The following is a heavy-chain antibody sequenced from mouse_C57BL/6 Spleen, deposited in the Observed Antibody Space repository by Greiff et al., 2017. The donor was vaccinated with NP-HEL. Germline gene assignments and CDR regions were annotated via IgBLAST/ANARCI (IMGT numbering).Heavy chain of an antibody. Sequence: QVQLQQPGAELVKPGASVKLSCKASGYTFTSYWMHWVKQRPGQGLEWIGMIHPNSGSTNYNEKFKSKATLTVDKSSSTAYMQLSSLTSEDSAVYYCAREEDYNYAMDYWGQGTSVTVSS. CDR1: GYTFTSYW. CDR3: AREEDYNYAMDY. D-gene: IGHD2-4*01. V-gene: IGHV1-64*01. J-gene: IGHJ4*01. CDR2: IHPNSGST.